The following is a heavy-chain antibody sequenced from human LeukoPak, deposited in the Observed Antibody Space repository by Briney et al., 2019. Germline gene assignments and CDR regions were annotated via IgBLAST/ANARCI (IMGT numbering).Heavy chain of an antibody. D-gene: IGHD3-10*01. CDR1: GFSFSDYT. V-gene: IGHV3-21*06. J-gene: IGHJ6*03. Sequence: GGSLRLSCAASGFSFSDYTINRVRQAPGKGLEWVSSLSSGPGYRSYADSVRGRFTISRDNAENSLYLQMNSLRVEDTAVYYCARKEGSGSLDYYYHYMDVWGKGITVTVSS. CDR2: LSSGPGYR. CDR3: ARKEGSGSLDYYYHYMDV.